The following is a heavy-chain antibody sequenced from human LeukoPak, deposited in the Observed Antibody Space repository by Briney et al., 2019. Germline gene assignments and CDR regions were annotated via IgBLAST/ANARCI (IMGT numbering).Heavy chain of an antibody. D-gene: IGHD4-23*01. CDR2: ISSSSSDI. CDR1: GFTFSSYT. J-gene: IGHJ4*02. Sequence: PGGSLRLSCTASGFTFSSYTMNWVRQAPGKGLEWVSLISSSSSDIYYADSVKGRFTISRDNANNSLYLQMSSLRADDTAVYYCARVYYGGSLDYWGQGTLATVSS. CDR3: ARVYYGGSLDY. V-gene: IGHV3-21*01.